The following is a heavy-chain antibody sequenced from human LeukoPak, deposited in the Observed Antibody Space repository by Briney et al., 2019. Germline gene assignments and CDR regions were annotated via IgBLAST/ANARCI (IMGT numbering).Heavy chain of an antibody. D-gene: IGHD6-13*01. CDR1: GFTFTNYG. J-gene: IGHJ6*02. Sequence: PGTSLRLSCEASGFTFTNYGMHWVRQAPGKGLEWVAVISYDGSNKYYADSVKGRFTISRDNSKNTLYLQMNSLRAEDTAVYYCARGVQQLVLTPPRVGYGMDVWGQGTTVTVSS. CDR3: ARGVQQLVLTPPRVGYGMDV. CDR2: ISYDGSNK. V-gene: IGHV3-30*03.